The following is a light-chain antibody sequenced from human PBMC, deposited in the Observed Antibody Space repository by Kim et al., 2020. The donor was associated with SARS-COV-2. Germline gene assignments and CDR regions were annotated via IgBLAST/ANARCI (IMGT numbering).Light chain of an antibody. J-gene: IGLJ1*01. CDR1: SGYSNYK. CDR3: GADHGSGSNFVYV. CDR2: VGTGGIVG. Sequence: TCNLSSGYSNYKVDWYQQRQGKGPRFVMRVGTGGIVGSKGDGIPDRFSVLGSGLNRYLTIKNIQEEDESDYHCGADHGSGSNFVYVFGTGTKVTVL. V-gene: IGLV9-49*01.